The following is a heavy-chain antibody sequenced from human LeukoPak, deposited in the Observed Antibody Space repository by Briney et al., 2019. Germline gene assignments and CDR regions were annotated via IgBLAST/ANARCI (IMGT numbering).Heavy chain of an antibody. D-gene: IGHD7-27*01. V-gene: IGHV3-21*04. Sequence: GGSLRLSCAASGFTFSSYSMNWVRQAPGKGLEWVSSISSSSSYIYYADSVKGRFTISRDNSKNTLYLQMNSLRAEDTAIYYCAKLSLGPDYWGQGTLVTVSS. CDR2: ISSSSSYI. CDR3: AKLSLGPDY. J-gene: IGHJ4*02. CDR1: GFTFSSYS.